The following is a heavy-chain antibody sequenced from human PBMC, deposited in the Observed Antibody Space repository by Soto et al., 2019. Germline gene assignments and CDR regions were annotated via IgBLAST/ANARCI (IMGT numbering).Heavy chain of an antibody. D-gene: IGHD5-12*01. J-gene: IGHJ4*02. CDR1: GDSFNSFA. Sequence: VASVKVSCKASGDSFNSFAFSWVRQAPGQGLEWMGGIIPRFGRSNYAQQFQGRITIGADKATSTVYLELSSLRSEDTAIYYCARTITGYDHGFYYLDSWGQGTLVTVSS. CDR2: IIPRFGRS. CDR3: ARTITGYDHGFYYLDS. V-gene: IGHV1-69*06.